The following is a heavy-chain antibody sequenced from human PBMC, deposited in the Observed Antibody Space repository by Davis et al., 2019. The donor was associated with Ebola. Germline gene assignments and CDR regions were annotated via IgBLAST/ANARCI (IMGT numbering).Heavy chain of an antibody. Sequence: AASVKVSCKASGYTFTSYYMHWVRQAPGQGLEWMGRINPHNGNTNYAQNVQGRVTMTTDTSTSTAYMEVGILRSDDTAVYYCARAQFPTTSDHWGQGTLVTVSS. CDR2: INPHNGNT. V-gene: IGHV1-18*04. CDR3: ARAQFPTTSDH. CDR1: GYTFTSYY. J-gene: IGHJ4*02. D-gene: IGHD1-1*01.